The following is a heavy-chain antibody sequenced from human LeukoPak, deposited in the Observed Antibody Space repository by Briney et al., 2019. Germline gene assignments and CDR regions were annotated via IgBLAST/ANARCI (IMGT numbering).Heavy chain of an antibody. CDR1: GFTFSNAW. V-gene: IGHV3-15*01. Sequence: PGGSLRLSCAASGFTFSNAWMSWVRQAPGKGLEWVGRIKSKTDGGTTDYAAPVKGRFTISRDDSKNTLYLQMNSLKTEDTAVYYCTTDRIWGGAYSYGSFDYWGQGTLVTVSS. CDR3: TTDRIWGGAYSYGSFDY. CDR2: IKSKTDGGTT. D-gene: IGHD5-18*01. J-gene: IGHJ4*02.